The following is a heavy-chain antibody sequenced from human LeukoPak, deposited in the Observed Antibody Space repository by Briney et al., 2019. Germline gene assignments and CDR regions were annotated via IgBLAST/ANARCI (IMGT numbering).Heavy chain of an antibody. Sequence: ASMKVSCKASGYSFSDYHIHWVRQAPGQGLEWMGWLNPNSGVTEYAQKFQGRVTMTRDTSINTAYMELTRLTSDGTAVYFCSRANRIFTSVVTSFDRWGRGTLVTVSS. D-gene: IGHD3-3*02. CDR1: GYSFSDYH. CDR2: LNPNSGVT. V-gene: IGHV1-2*02. CDR3: SRANRIFTSVVTSFDR. J-gene: IGHJ4*02.